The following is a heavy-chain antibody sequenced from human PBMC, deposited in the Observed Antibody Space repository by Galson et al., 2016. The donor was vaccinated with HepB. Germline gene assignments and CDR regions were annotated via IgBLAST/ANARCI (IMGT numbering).Heavy chain of an antibody. CDR2: INVDGYST. CDR1: GFTFSGYW. V-gene: IGHV3-74*01. Sequence: SLRLSCAASGFTFSGYWMHWVRQDPGKGLAWVSRINVDGYSTIYADSVKGRFTTSRDNAKNTLYLQMNSLRAEDTALYHCVRGKDYDMDVWGQGTTVTVSS. J-gene: IGHJ6*02. CDR3: VRGKDYDMDV.